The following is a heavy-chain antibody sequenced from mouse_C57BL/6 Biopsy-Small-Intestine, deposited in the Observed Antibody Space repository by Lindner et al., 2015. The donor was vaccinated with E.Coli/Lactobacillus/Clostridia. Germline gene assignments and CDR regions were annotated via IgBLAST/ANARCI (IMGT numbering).Heavy chain of an antibody. D-gene: IGHD1-1*01. CDR1: GFNIKDDY. CDR3: TTRGSSYGYWYFDV. CDR2: IDPENGDT. Sequence: VQLQESGAELVRPGASVKLSCTASGFNIKDDYMHWVKQRPEQGLEWIGWIDPENGDTEYASKFQGKATITADTSSNTAYLQLSSLTSEDTAVYYCTTRGSSYGYWYFDVWGTGTTVTVSS. J-gene: IGHJ1*03. V-gene: IGHV14-4*01.